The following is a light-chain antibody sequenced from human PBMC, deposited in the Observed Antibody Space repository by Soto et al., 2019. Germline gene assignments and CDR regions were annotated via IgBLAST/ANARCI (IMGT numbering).Light chain of an antibody. CDR3: SSYTSSSTYVV. CDR1: SSDAGGYNY. V-gene: IGLV2-14*01. CDR2: DVS. Sequence: QSVLPQPASVSGSPGQSITISCTGTSSDAGGYNYVSWYQQHPGKAPKLMIYDVSNRPSGVYNRFSGSKSGNTASLTISGLQAEDEADYYCSSYTSSSTYVVFGGGTTLTVL. J-gene: IGLJ2*01.